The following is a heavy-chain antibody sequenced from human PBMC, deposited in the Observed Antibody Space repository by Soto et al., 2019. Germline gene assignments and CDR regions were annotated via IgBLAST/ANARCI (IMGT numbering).Heavy chain of an antibody. D-gene: IGHD3-22*01. V-gene: IGHV4-30-4*01. CDR1: GGSISSGDYY. Sequence: PSETLSLTCTVSGGSISSGDYYWSWIRQPPGKGLEWIGDIYHSGSTNYNPSLKSRVTISVDTSKNQFSLKLSSVTAADTAVYYCARGRRRGYYDSSGSKGARFFDYWGQGTLVTVSS. CDR2: IYHSGST. J-gene: IGHJ4*02. CDR3: ARGRRRGYYDSSGSKGARFFDY.